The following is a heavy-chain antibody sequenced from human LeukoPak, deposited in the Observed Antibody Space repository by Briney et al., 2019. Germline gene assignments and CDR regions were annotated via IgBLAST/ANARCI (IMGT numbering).Heavy chain of an antibody. Sequence: GGSLRLSCAASGFTFSSYSMNWVRQAPGKGLEWVSYISSSSSTIYYADSVKGRFTISRDNAKNSLYLQMNSLRAEDTAVYYCAKTGGGMVRREGANWFDPWGQGTLVTVSS. J-gene: IGHJ5*02. CDR2: ISSSSSTI. CDR3: AKTGGGMVRREGANWFDP. CDR1: GFTFSSYS. D-gene: IGHD3-10*01. V-gene: IGHV3-48*01.